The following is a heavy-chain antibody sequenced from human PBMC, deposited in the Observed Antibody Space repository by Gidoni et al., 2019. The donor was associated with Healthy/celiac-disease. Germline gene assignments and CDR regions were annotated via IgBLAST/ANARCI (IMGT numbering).Heavy chain of an antibody. CDR1: GFTFDDYA. CDR2: ISWNSGSI. V-gene: IGHV3-9*01. CDR3: AKSRYSSGWYPWYFDL. D-gene: IGHD6-19*01. Sequence: EVQLVESGGGLVQPGRSLRLSCAASGFTFDDYAMHWVRQAPGKGLEWVSGISWNSGSIGYADSVKGRFTISRDNAKNSLYLQMNSLRAEDTALYYCAKSRYSSGWYPWYFDLWGRGTLVTVSS. J-gene: IGHJ2*01.